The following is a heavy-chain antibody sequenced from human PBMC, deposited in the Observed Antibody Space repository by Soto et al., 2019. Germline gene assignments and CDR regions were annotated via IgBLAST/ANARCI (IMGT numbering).Heavy chain of an antibody. D-gene: IGHD4-4*01. CDR1: GSSFPKYP. Sequence: GESLKISCAASGSSFPKYPMHWVRQTPDKGLEWVAVISHDGVTKNSADSVTGRFSIARDNSRNTLYLEMNRLRTEDTAMYYCVRGGYSSSWERVDPWGQGTLVTVSS. CDR3: VRGGYSSSWERVDP. J-gene: IGHJ5*02. V-gene: IGHV3-30-3*01. CDR2: ISHDGVTK.